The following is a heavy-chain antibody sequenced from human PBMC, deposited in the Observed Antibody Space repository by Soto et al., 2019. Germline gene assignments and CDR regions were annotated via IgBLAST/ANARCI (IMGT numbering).Heavy chain of an antibody. CDR3: ARDQGYCSSTSCYDWFDP. D-gene: IGHD2-2*01. CDR2: ISAYNGNT. J-gene: IGHJ5*02. Sequence: QVQLVQSGAEVKKPGASVKVSCKASGYTFTSYGISWVRQAPGQGLEWMGWISAYNGNTNYAQMLQGRVTMTTDTSTSTAYMELRSLRSDDTAVYYCARDQGYCSSTSCYDWFDPWGQGTMVTVSS. V-gene: IGHV1-18*01. CDR1: GYTFTSYG.